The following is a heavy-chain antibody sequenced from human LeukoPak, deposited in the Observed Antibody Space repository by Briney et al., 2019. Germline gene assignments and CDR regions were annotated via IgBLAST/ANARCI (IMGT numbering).Heavy chain of an antibody. V-gene: IGHV1-2*02. J-gene: IGHJ4*02. D-gene: IGHD3-22*01. Sequence: ASVKVSCKASGYTFTGYYMHWVRQAPGQGLEWMGWINPNSGGTNYAQKFQGRVTMTRDTSISTAYMELSRLRSDDTAVYYCARDLSYDSSGYGYWGQGTLVTVSS. CDR2: INPNSGGT. CDR3: ARDLSYDSSGYGY. CDR1: GYTFTGYY.